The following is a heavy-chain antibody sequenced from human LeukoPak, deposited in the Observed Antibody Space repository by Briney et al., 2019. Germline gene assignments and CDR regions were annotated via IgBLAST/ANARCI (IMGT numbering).Heavy chain of an antibody. D-gene: IGHD1-14*01. J-gene: IGHJ4*02. CDR2: TNTAGTDT. CDR3: AKDLDNNAADY. CDR1: GFSFSSCW. V-gene: IGHV3-74*01. Sequence: GGSLRLSCAASGFSFSSCWIHWGRHVPGKGLGGVARTNTAGTDTTYAASVTGRFTISRDNATDTLSMTMNSLSVEDKAVYYCAKDLDNNAADYWGQGTLVTVSS.